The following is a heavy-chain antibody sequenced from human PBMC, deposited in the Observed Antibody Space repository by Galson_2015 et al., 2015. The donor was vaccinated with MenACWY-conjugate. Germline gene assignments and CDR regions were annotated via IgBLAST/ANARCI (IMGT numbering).Heavy chain of an antibody. Sequence: QSGAEVKKPGESLKISCKGSGYSFTNYWIAWERQMPGKGMEWVGLIDTVNSNIRYSPSFQGQVTISADESISTAYLQWSSLKASDTATYYCARPPPGGRGMDVWGRWTTVTVSS. D-gene: IGHD1-26*01. CDR2: IDTVNSNI. J-gene: IGHJ6*02. V-gene: IGHV5-51*01. CDR1: GYSFTNYW. CDR3: ARPPPGGRGMDV.